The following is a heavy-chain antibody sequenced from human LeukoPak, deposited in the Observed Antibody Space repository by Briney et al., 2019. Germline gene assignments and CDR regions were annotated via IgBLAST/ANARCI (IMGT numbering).Heavy chain of an antibody. V-gene: IGHV4-31*03. CDR2: IYYSGST. CDR3: ARDRVRGAITYAGFDP. CDR1: GGSISDGGYY. D-gene: IGHD3-10*01. J-gene: IGHJ5*02. Sequence: PSETLSLTCTVSGGSISDGGYYWSWIRQHPGKGLEWIGYIYYSGSTYYNPSLKSRVTISIDPSKNQFSLNLSSVTAADTAVYYCARDRVRGAITYAGFDPWGQGTLVTVSS.